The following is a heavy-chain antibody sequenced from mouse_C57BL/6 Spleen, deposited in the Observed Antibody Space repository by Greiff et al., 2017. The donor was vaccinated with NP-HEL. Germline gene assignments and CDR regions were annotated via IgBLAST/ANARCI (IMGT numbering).Heavy chain of an antibody. D-gene: IGHD1-1*01. Sequence: VKLMESGAELVRPGASVKLSCKASGYTFTDYYINWVKQRPGQGLEWIARIYPGSGNTYYNEKFKGKATLTAEKSSSTAYMQLSSLTSEDSAVYFCARYEDGSANYFDYWGQGTTLTVSS. CDR1: GYTFTDYY. J-gene: IGHJ2*01. V-gene: IGHV1-76*01. CDR2: IYPGSGNT. CDR3: ARYEDGSANYFDY.